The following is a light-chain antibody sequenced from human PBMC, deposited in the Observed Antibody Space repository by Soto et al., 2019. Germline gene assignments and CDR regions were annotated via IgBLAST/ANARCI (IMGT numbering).Light chain of an antibody. V-gene: IGKV3-11*01. CDR2: DSY. Sequence: EIVLTQSPATLSLSPGERATLSCRASQSVRNQLAWYQQKPGQAPRLLIYDSYNRATGIPDRFSGSGSGTDFTLTISSLEPDDFAVYYCPQRSNSPCTLGQGTNVEIK. CDR1: QSVRNQ. J-gene: IGKJ1*01. CDR3: PQRSNSPCT.